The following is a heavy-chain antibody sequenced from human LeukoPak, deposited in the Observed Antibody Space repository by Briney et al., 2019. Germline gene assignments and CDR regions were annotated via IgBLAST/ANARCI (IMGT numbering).Heavy chain of an antibody. V-gene: IGHV3-23*01. Sequence: PGGSLRLSCAASGFTFSNYGMSWVRQAPGKGLEWVSAISGSGGSTYYADPVKGRFTISRDNSRNTVYLQMNSLRAEDTAVYYCAKETGDSYGKYYFDYWGQGTLVTVSS. CDR1: GFTFSNYG. D-gene: IGHD5-18*01. CDR3: AKETGDSYGKYYFDY. CDR2: ISGSGGST. J-gene: IGHJ4*02.